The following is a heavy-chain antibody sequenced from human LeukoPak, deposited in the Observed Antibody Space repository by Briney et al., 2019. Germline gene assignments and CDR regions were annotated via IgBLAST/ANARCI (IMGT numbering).Heavy chain of an antibody. CDR1: DFTVSNSH. CDR3: AKSIGYSSSSFVDY. CDR2: LSGSGGST. V-gene: IGHV3-23*01. J-gene: IGHJ4*02. Sequence: SGGSLRLSCAVSDFTVSNSHMSWVRQAPGKGLEWVSGLSGSGGSTHYTDSVKGRFTISRDNSKNTLYLQMNSLRAEDTAVYYCAKSIGYSSSSFVDYWGQGTLVTVSS. D-gene: IGHD6-6*01.